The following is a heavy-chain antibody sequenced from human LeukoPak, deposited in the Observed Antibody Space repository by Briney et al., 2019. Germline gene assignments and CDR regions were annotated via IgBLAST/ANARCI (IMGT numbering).Heavy chain of an antibody. Sequence: SGGSLRLLCAASRFIFRDYYISWIRHAPGKALEWVSYIWTSGDSIYYGDSVKGRFTISRDNAKRTVYLQMNSLRAEDTAVYYCARGHYGLDVWGQGTTVTVSS. V-gene: IGHV3-11*01. CDR2: IWTSGDSI. CDR3: ARGHYGLDV. J-gene: IGHJ6*02. CDR1: RFIFRDYY.